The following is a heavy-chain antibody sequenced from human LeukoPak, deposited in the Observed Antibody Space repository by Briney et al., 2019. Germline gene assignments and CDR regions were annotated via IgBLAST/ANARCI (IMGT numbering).Heavy chain of an antibody. J-gene: IGHJ4*02. V-gene: IGHV3-21*01. Sequence: PGGSLRLSCAASGFTFSSYSMIWVRQAPGKGLEWVSSISSSGSYIFYADSVKGRFTISRDNSKNSLYLQMNSLRAEDTALYYCAREPSIEVAFLSNDSWGQGTLVTVSS. D-gene: IGHD6-19*01. CDR1: GFTFSSYS. CDR2: ISSSGSYI. CDR3: AREPSIEVAFLSNDS.